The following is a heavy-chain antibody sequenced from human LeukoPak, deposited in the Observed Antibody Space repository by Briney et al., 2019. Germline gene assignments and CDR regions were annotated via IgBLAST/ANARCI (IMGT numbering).Heavy chain of an antibody. D-gene: IGHD3-9*01. V-gene: IGHV1-2*02. CDR3: ARSYVLRYFDWIWFDP. CDR1: GGTFSSYA. Sequence: ASVKVSCKASGGTFSSYAISWVRQAPGQGLEWMGWSNPNSGGTNYAQKFQGRVTMTTDTSLSRAYMELSRLRYDDTAVYYCARSYVLRYFDWIWFDPWGQGTQVTVSS. CDR2: SNPNSGGT. J-gene: IGHJ5*02.